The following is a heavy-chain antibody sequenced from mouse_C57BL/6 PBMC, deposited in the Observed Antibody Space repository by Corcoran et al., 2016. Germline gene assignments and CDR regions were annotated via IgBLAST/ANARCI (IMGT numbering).Heavy chain of an antibody. J-gene: IGHJ3*01. D-gene: IGHD1-1*01. CDR3: ARRDYYGSSYGWFAY. CDR1: GYTFTDYN. Sequence: EVQLQQSGPELVKPGASVKIPCKASGYTFTDYNMDWVKQSHGKSLEWIGDINPNNGGTIYNQKFKGKATLTVDKSSSTAYMELRSLTSEDTAVYYCARRDYYGSSYGWFAYWGQGTLVTVSA. V-gene: IGHV1-18*01. CDR2: INPNNGGT.